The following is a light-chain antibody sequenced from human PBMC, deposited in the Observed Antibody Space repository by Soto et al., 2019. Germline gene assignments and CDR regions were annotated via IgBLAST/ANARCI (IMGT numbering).Light chain of an antibody. CDR2: AAS. CDR1: QGISSY. V-gene: IGKV1-8*01. CDR3: QQYYSYPRT. Sequence: AXXXTQSXSSXSASTGDRVTITCRASQGISSYLAWYQQKPGKAPKLLIYAASTLQSGVPSRFSGSGSGTDFTLTISCLQSEDFATYYCQQYYSYPRTFGQGTKVEIK. J-gene: IGKJ1*01.